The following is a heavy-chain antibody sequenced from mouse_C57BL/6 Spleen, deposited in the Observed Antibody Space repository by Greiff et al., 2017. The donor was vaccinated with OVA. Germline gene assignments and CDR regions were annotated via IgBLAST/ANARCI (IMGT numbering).Heavy chain of an antibody. Sequence: VQLQQSGPELVKPGASVKMSCKASGYTFTDYNMHWVKQSHGKSLEWIGYINPNNGGTSYNQKFKGKATLTGNKSSSTAYMELRSLTSEDSAVYYCARIYYGSSYGYFDVWGTGTTVTVSS. CDR2: INPNNGGT. J-gene: IGHJ1*03. D-gene: IGHD1-1*01. CDR1: GYTFTDYN. V-gene: IGHV1-22*01. CDR3: ARIYYGSSYGYFDV.